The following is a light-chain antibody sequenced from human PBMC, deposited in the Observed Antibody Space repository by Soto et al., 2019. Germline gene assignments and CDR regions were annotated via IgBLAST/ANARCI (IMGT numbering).Light chain of an antibody. CDR2: GAS. CDR3: QQYNKASLS. Sequence: EIVMTQSPATLSVSPGERATLSCRASQSFTGNLAWYRQKPGQAPRLRIYGASTWATGIPARFRGSGSGTEFTLTLSSPQSEDFAVYYCQQYNKASLSCGPGTKVDIK. CDR1: QSFTGN. J-gene: IGKJ3*01. V-gene: IGKV3-15*01.